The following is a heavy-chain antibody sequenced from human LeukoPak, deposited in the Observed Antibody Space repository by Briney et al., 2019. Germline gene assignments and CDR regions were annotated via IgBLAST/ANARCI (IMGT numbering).Heavy chain of an antibody. V-gene: IGHV3-21*01. D-gene: IGHD1-1*01. CDR3: ARESSVQSHSYYYYMDV. Sequence: GGSLRLSWAPSGFTFSSYSMNWVRQAPGKGLEWVSSISSSSSYIYYADSVKGRFTIFRDNAKNSLYLQMNSLSAEDTAVYYCARESSVQSHSYYYYMDVWGKGTMVTVSS. J-gene: IGHJ6*03. CDR2: ISSSSSYI. CDR1: GFTFSSYS.